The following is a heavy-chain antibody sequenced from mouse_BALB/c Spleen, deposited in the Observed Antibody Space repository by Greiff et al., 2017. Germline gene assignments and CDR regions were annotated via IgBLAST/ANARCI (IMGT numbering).Heavy chain of an antibody. Sequence: QVQLQQSGAELMKPGASVKISCKATGYTFSSYWIEWVKQRPGHGLEWIGEILPGSGSTNYNEKFKGKATFTADTSSNTAYMQLSSLTSEDSAVYYCARRLRSYAMDYWGQGTSVTVSS. D-gene: IGHD3-2*02. CDR3: ARRLRSYAMDY. CDR1: GYTFSSYW. V-gene: IGHV1-9*01. CDR2: ILPGSGST. J-gene: IGHJ4*01.